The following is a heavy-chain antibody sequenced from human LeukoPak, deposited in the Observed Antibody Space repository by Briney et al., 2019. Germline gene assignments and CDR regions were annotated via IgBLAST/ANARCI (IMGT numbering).Heavy chain of an antibody. CDR1: GYTFTTYY. D-gene: IGHD3-16*01. Sequence: GASVKVSCKASGYTFTTYYLHWVRQAPGQGLEWMGTFKPNIRTSHQGLRFRGRVSMTGDMSTSTVYIELNRLTSEDTAVYYCVREEDGGTYDYWGQGTLVTVSS. J-gene: IGHJ4*01. CDR2: FKPNIRTS. V-gene: IGHV1-46*01. CDR3: VREEDGGTYDY.